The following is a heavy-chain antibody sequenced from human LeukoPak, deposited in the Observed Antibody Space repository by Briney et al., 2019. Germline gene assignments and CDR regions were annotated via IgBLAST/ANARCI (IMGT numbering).Heavy chain of an antibody. Sequence: GASVKVSCKASGYTLIGYDINWVRQATGQGLEWMGWMNPNTGNTGYAQKFRGRVTMTRNTSISTASMELSSLTSEDTALYYCARGAPGSYCSGGSCPYFDYRGQGTLVSVSS. CDR2: MNPNTGNT. D-gene: IGHD2-15*01. J-gene: IGHJ4*02. V-gene: IGHV1-8*01. CDR1: GYTLIGYD. CDR3: ARGAPGSYCSGGSCPYFDY.